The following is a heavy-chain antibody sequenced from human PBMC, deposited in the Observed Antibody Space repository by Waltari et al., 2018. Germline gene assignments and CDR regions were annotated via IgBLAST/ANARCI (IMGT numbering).Heavy chain of an antibody. CDR1: GFMFRSYA. CDR3: AKDLGGYSGAHWYFDV. V-gene: IGHV3-23*04. J-gene: IGHJ2*01. Sequence: EVQLVESGGGSVQPGGSLRLSCAASGFMFRSYAMSGVRQAPGKGLEWVSSISGSDGRANYADSAKGRFTISRDNFKNTLFLEMNSLRADDAAVYYCAKDLGGYSGAHWYFDVWGRGTLVTVSS. CDR2: ISGSDGRA. D-gene: IGHD5-12*01.